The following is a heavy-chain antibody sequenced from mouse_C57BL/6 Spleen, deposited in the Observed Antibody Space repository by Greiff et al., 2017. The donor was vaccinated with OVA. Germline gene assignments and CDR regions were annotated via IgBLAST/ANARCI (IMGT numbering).Heavy chain of an antibody. J-gene: IGHJ3*01. D-gene: IGHD2-3*01. V-gene: IGHV5-17*01. CDR2: ISSGSSTI. CDR1: GFTFSDYG. CDR3: ARPGDGYYVSWFAY. Sequence: EVKVVESGGGLVKPGGSLKLSCAASGFTFSDYGMHWVRQAPEKGLEWVAYISSGSSTIYYADTVKGRFTISRDNAKNTLFLQMTSLRSEDTAMYYCARPGDGYYVSWFAYWGQGTLVTVSA.